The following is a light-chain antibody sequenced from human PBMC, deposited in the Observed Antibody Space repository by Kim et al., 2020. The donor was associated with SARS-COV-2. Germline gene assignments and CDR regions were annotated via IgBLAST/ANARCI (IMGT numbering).Light chain of an antibody. CDR3: QAWDSNVV. J-gene: IGLJ2*01. CDR1: KLGEKY. V-gene: IGLV3-1*01. CDR2: QDS. Sequence: SYELTQPPSVSVSPGQTASITCAGDKLGEKYACWYQQKPGQSPVLVIYQDSKRPSGIPERFSGSNSGNTATLTISGTQAIDEADYYCQAWDSNVVFGGGTKLTVL.